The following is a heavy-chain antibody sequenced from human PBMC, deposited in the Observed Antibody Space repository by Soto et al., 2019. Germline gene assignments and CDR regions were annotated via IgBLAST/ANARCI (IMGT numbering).Heavy chain of an antibody. J-gene: IGHJ5*02. D-gene: IGHD3-10*01. CDR1: GFTLSNYG. Sequence: QVQLVESGGGVVQPGRSLTLSCVASGFTLSNYGMHWVRQAPGKGLEWVAVIWYDGTTTYSADFVKGRFSISRDNSKNALFLQLSSLRAEDTAVYYCATNVGSSGSSIGFDTWGRGALVTVSS. CDR3: ATNVGSSGSSIGFDT. CDR2: IWYDGTTT. V-gene: IGHV3-33*03.